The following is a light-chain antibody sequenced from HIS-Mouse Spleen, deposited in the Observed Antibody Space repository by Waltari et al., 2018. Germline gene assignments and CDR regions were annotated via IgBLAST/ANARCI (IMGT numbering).Light chain of an antibody. CDR3: QSADSSGTYPV. CDR2: KDS. Sequence: SYELTQPPSVSVSPGQTARITCSGDALPKQYAYWYQQKPGQAPVLVISKDSERPSGIPERFSGSSSGTTVTLTISGVQAEDEADYYCQSADSSGTYPVFGGGTKLTVL. CDR1: ALPKQY. V-gene: IGLV3-25*03. J-gene: IGLJ3*02.